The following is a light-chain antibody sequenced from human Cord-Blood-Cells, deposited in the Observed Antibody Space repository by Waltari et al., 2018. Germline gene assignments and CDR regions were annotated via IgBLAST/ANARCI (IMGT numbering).Light chain of an antibody. J-gene: IGKJ4*01. CDR1: QSLLHSNGYNY. CDR3: MQALQTPFT. V-gene: IGKV2-28*01. Sequence: DIVMTQSPLSLPVTPGEPASISCRSSQSLLHSNGYNYLDWDMRKPRQSPQLLIYLGSNRASGVPDRFSGSGSGTDFTLKISRVEAEDVGVYYCMQALQTPFTFGGGTKVEIK. CDR2: LGS.